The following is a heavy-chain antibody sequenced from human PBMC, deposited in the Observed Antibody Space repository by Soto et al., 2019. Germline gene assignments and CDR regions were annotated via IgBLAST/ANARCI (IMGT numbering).Heavy chain of an antibody. J-gene: IGHJ6*02. CDR3: ARVSTAYYYGMDV. CDR2: ISSSSSYI. V-gene: IGHV3-21*01. CDR1: GFTFSSYS. Sequence: EVQLVESGGGLVKPGGSLRLSCAASGFTFSSYSMNWVRQAPGKGLEWVSSISSSSSYIYYADSVKGRFTISRDNAKNSLCLQMNSLRAEDTAVYYCARVSTAYYYGMDVWGQGTTVTVSS.